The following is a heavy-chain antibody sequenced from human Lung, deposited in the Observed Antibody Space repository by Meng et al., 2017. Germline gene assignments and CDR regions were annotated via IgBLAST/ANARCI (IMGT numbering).Heavy chain of an antibody. D-gene: IGHD3-22*01. Sequence: QVQLQESGPGLVKPSQTLSLTCTVSGGSISSGGYYWSWIRQYPGKGLEWIGYIYYSGSTYYNPSLRTRVTIPLDTSKNQFSLKLSSVTAADTAVYYCVGTIGYYYAMAYWGQGTLVTVSS. J-gene: IGHJ4*02. CDR1: GGSISSGGYY. CDR3: VGTIGYYYAMAY. CDR2: IYYSGST. V-gene: IGHV4-31*03.